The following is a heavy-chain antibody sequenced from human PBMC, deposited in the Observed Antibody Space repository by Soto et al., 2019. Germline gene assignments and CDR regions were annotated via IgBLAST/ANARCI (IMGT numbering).Heavy chain of an antibody. CDR3: ARDPTSNYHDYYYGMDV. J-gene: IGHJ6*02. V-gene: IGHV4-59*01. Sequence: PSETLSLTCTVSGGSISSYYWSWIRQPPGKGLEWIGYIYYSGSTNYNPSLKSRVTISVDTSKNQFSLKLSSVAAADTAVYYCARDPTSNYHDYYYGMDVWGQGTTVTVSS. CDR1: GGSISSYY. D-gene: IGHD4-4*01. CDR2: IYYSGST.